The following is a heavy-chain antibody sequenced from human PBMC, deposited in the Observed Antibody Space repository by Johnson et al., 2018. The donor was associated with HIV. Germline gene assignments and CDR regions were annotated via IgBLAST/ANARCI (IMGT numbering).Heavy chain of an antibody. V-gene: IGHV3-30*02. J-gene: IGHJ3*02. CDR1: GFTFSSYG. D-gene: IGHD6-13*01. Sequence: QVLLVESGGGVVQPGGSLRLSCAASGFTFSSYGMHWVRQAPGKGLEWVAFIRYDGSNKYYADSVKGRFTISRDNSKNTLYLQMNSLRAEDTAVYYCARSYSSLDAFDIWGQGTMVTVSS. CDR2: IRYDGSNK. CDR3: ARSYSSLDAFDI.